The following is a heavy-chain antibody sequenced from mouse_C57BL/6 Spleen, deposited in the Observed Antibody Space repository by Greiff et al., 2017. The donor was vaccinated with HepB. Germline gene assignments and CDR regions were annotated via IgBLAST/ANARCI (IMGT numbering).Heavy chain of an antibody. CDR2: ISSGGSYT. Sequence: EVKLVESGGDLVKPGGSLKLSCAASGFTFSSYGMSWVRQTPDKRLEWVATISSGGSYTYYPDSVKGRFTISRDNAKNTLYLQRSSLKSEDTAMYYCARREYSPYAMDYWGQGTSVTVSS. D-gene: IGHD2-12*01. CDR1: GFTFSSYG. V-gene: IGHV5-6*02. J-gene: IGHJ4*01. CDR3: ARREYSPYAMDY.